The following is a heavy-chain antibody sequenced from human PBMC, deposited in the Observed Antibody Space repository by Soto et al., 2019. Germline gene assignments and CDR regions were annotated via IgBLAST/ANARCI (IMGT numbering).Heavy chain of an antibody. D-gene: IGHD3-10*01. CDR1: GFTFSNYA. CDR3: ARPYSSGIYYNY. J-gene: IGHJ4*02. V-gene: IGHV3-23*01. CDR2: ISDSGGNT. Sequence: GGSLRLSCAASGFTFSNYAMSWVRQAPGKGLEWVSGISDSGGNTYYADSVKGRFTIFRDNSKNTLFLQMNSLRAEDTAVYYCARPYSSGIYYNYWGQGTLVTVSS.